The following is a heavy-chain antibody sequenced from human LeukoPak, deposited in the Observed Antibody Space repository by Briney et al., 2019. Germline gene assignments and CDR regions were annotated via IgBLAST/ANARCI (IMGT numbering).Heavy chain of an antibody. V-gene: IGHV1-8*01. J-gene: IGHJ4*02. Sequence: ASVTVSCKTSGYTFTSYDVHWVRQAAGQGLEWLGWMNPNSGNTAYAQRLQGRLSMTRDTSIRTAYMELSSLRSDDTAVYYCARRGWKLNERGYYFDYWGQGTLLTVSS. CDR1: GYTFTSYD. CDR3: ARRGWKLNERGYYFDY. CDR2: MNPNSGNT. D-gene: IGHD1-1*01.